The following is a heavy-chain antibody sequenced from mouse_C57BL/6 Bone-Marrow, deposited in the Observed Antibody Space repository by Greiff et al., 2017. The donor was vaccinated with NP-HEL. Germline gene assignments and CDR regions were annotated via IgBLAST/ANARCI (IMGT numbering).Heavy chain of an antibody. CDR3: GRDDGYY. D-gene: IGHD2-3*01. Sequence: EVKLMESGGGLVKPGGSLKLSCAASGFTFSSYAMSWVRQTPEKRLEWVATISDGGSYTYYPDNVKGRFTISRDNAKNNLYLQMSHLKSEDTAMYYCGRDDGYYWGQGTTLTGSS. CDR1: GFTFSSYA. J-gene: IGHJ2*01. CDR2: ISDGGSYT. V-gene: IGHV5-4*01.